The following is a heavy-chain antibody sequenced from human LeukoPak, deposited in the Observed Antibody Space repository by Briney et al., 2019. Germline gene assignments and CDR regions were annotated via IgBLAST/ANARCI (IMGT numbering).Heavy chain of an antibody. CDR2: IIPIFGTA. J-gene: IGHJ4*02. V-gene: IGHV1-69*06. CDR1: GGTFSSYA. Sequence: SVKVSCKASGGTFSSYAISWVRQAPGQGLEWMGGIIPIFGTANYAQKFQGRVTITADKSTSTAYMELSSLRSGDTAVYYCARDLVLTFDYWGQGTLVTVSS. CDR3: ARDLVLTFDY. D-gene: IGHD6-13*01.